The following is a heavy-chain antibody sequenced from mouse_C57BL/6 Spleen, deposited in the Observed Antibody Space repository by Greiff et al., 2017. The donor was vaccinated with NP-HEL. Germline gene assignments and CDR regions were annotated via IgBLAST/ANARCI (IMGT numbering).Heavy chain of an antibody. D-gene: IGHD2-1*01. V-gene: IGHV1-82*01. CDR1: GYAFSSSW. CDR2: IYPGDGDT. Sequence: VKLQESGPELVKPGASVKISCKASGYAFSSSWMNWVKQRPGKGLEWIGRIYPGDGDTNYNGKFKGKATLTADKSSSTAYMQLSSLTSEDSAVYFCARYGNYNFDYWGQGTTLTVSS. J-gene: IGHJ2*01. CDR3: ARYGNYNFDY.